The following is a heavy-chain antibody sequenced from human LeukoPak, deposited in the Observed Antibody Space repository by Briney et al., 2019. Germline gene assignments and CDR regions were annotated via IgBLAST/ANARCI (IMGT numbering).Heavy chain of an antibody. Sequence: GGSLRLSCAASGFTFSSYSMNWVRQAPGKGLEWVSSISSSSSYIYYADSVKGRFTISRDNAKNSLYLQMNSLRAEDTAVYYCARENSKFIAEAGKPTYYYYYYGMDVWGKGTTVTVSS. CDR2: ISSSSSYI. J-gene: IGHJ6*04. CDR3: ARENSKFIAEAGKPTYYYYYYGMDV. CDR1: GFTFSSYS. V-gene: IGHV3-21*01. D-gene: IGHD6-13*01.